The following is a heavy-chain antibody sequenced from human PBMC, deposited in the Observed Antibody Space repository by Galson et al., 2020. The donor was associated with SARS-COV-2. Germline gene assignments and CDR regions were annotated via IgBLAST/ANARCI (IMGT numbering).Heavy chain of an antibody. CDR3: ARDFGAFLSRSWDFHY. CDR2: IWYDGSNK. J-gene: IGHJ4*02. Sequence: GESLKISCAASGFTFSSYGMHWVRQAPGEGLEWVAVIWYDGSNKYYADSVKGRFTISRDNSKNTLYLQMNSLRAEDTAVYYCARDFGAFLSRSWDFHYWGQGTLVTVSS. V-gene: IGHV3-33*01. CDR1: GFTFSSYG. D-gene: IGHD6-13*01.